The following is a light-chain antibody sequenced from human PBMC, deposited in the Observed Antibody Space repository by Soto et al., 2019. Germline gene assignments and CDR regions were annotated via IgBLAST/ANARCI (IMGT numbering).Light chain of an antibody. CDR2: SNN. CDR1: RSNIGSNT. CDR3: AAWDDSLNGVV. J-gene: IGLJ2*01. Sequence: QSVLTQPPSASGTPGQRVTISCSGSRSNIGSNTVNWYQQLPGTAPKLLIYSNNQRPSGVPDRFSGSKSGTSASLAITGLQSVDEADYYCAAWDDSLNGVVFGGGTKVTVL. V-gene: IGLV1-44*01.